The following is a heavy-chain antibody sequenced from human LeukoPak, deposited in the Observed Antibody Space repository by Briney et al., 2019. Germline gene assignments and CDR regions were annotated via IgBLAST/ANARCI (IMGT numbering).Heavy chain of an antibody. Sequence: GGSLRLSCAASGFSFSSYWMNWVRQAPGKGLVWVAHINIDGRTTTYADSVKGRFTVARDNAKNTLYLAMNRLRAEDTAVYYCARDNTYMFDYWGQGTQVTVSS. V-gene: IGHV3-74*01. J-gene: IGHJ4*02. D-gene: IGHD2-2*02. CDR3: ARDNTYMFDY. CDR2: INIDGRTT. CDR1: GFSFSSYW.